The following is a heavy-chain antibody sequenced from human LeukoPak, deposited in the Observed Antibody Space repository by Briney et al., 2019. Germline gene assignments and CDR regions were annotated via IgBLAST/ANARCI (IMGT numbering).Heavy chain of an antibody. D-gene: IGHD6-19*01. Sequence: GGSLRLSCAASGFTFDDYAMHWVRQAPGKGLEWVSGISWNSGSIGYAVSVKGRFTISRDNAKNSLFLQMNSLRAEDTAVYYCATMAVASAFDYWGQGSLVTVPS. V-gene: IGHV3-9*01. J-gene: IGHJ4*02. CDR3: ATMAVASAFDY. CDR2: ISWNSGSI. CDR1: GFTFDDYA.